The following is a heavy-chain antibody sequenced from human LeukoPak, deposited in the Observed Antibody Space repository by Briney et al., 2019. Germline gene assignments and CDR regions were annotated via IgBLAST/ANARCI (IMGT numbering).Heavy chain of an antibody. CDR3: AKVRRLQQHYFDY. V-gene: IGHV3-23*01. CDR1: GFTFSSYA. J-gene: IGHJ4*02. CDR2: ISGSGGST. D-gene: IGHD2-21*01. Sequence: GESLRLSCAASGFTFSSYAMSWVRQAPGKGLEWVSAISGSGGSTYYADSVKGRFTISRDNSKNTLYLQMNSLRAEDTAVYYCAKVRRLQQHYFDYWGQGTLVTVSS.